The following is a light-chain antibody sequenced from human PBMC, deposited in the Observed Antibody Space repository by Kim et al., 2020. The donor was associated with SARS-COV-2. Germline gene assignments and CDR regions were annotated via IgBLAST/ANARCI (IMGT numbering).Light chain of an antibody. V-gene: IGLV3-9*01. Sequence: SYELTQPLSVSVALGQTASFTCGGNNIVRRNVHWYQQRPGQAPVLVIYRDYNRPSGIPERFSGSNSGNTATLTISRAQDGDEADYYCQVWDSSTWVFGGG. CDR1: NIVRRN. J-gene: IGLJ3*02. CDR2: RDY. CDR3: QVWDSSTWV.